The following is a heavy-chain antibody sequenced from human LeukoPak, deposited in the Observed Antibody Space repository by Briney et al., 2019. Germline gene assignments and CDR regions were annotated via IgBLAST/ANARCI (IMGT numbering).Heavy chain of an antibody. D-gene: IGHD2-15*01. CDR1: GDSITRNSHY. J-gene: IGHJ6*03. V-gene: IGHV4-61*09. CDR3: ARHSGDCSDGRCTVRDFYYMDV. Sequence: SETLSLTCAVSGDSITRNSHYWSCIRQAAGKELEWISHIFVSGRTKYSPSLESRVTISLDTTKNQLSMKLSSVTAADTAVYYCARHSGDCSDGRCTVRDFYYMDVWGRGTKVTISS. CDR2: IFVSGRT.